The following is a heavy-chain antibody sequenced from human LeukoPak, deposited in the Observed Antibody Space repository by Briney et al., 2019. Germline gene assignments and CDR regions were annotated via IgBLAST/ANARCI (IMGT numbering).Heavy chain of an antibody. CDR2: IIPIFGTA. CDR1: GGTFSSYA. V-gene: IGHV1-69*05. CDR3: ARDRTVTTALDY. Sequence: ASVKLSCTASGGTFSSYAISWLRQAPVQGLEWMGRIIPIFGTANYAQKFQGIVTITTDESTSTAYMELSSLRSEDTAVYYCARDRTVTTALDYWGQGTLVTVSS. D-gene: IGHD4-17*01. J-gene: IGHJ4*02.